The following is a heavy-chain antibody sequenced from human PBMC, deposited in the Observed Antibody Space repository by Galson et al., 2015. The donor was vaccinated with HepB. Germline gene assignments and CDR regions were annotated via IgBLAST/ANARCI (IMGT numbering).Heavy chain of an antibody. J-gene: IGHJ4*02. CDR1: GYTFTSYA. Sequence: SVKVSCKASGYTFTSYAMNWVRQAPGQGLEWMGWINTNTGNPTYAQGFTGRFVFSLDTSVSTAYLQISSLKAEDTAVYYCARDPYCSGGSCYWFDYWGQGTLVTVSS. CDR3: ARDPYCSGGSCYWFDY. V-gene: IGHV7-4-1*02. CDR2: INTNTGNP. D-gene: IGHD2-15*01.